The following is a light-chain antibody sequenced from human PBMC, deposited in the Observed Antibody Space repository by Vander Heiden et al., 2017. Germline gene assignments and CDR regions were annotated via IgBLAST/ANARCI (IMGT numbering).Light chain of an antibody. J-gene: IGKJ4*01. CDR3: QQYDNLPPLT. V-gene: IGKV1-33*01. CDR1: QDISNY. Sequence: DIQMTQSPSCLSASVGDRVTITCQASQDISNYLNWYQQKPGKAPKLLIYDASNLETGVPSRFSGSGSGTDFTFTISSLQPEDIATYYCQQYDNLPPLTFGGGTKVEIK. CDR2: DAS.